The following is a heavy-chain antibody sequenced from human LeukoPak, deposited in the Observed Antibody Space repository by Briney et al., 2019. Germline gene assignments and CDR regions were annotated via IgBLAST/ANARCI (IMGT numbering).Heavy chain of an antibody. V-gene: IGHV1-2*02. D-gene: IGHD2-8*01. J-gene: IGHJ4*02. CDR1: GGTFSSYA. Sequence: ASVKVSCKASGGTFSSYAISWVRQAPGQGLEWMGWINPNSGDTNYAQKFQGRVTMTRDTTIGTAYMELSRLRSDDTAVFYCATLMAHLDYWGQGTLVTVSS. CDR2: INPNSGDT. CDR3: ATLMAHLDY.